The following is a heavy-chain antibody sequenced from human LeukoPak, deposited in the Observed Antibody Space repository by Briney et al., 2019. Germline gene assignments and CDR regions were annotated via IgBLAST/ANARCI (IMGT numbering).Heavy chain of an antibody. J-gene: IGHJ4*02. CDR3: ATDYGGNSAVHFF. CDR2: INHSGST. CDR1: GGSFSGDY. D-gene: IGHD4-23*01. Sequence: SETLSLTCAVYGGSFSGDYWSWIRQPPGKGLEWIGEINHSGSTNYNPSLKSRVTISVDTSKNQFSLKLSSVTAADTAVYYCATDYGGNSAVHFFWGQGTLVTVSS. V-gene: IGHV4-34*01.